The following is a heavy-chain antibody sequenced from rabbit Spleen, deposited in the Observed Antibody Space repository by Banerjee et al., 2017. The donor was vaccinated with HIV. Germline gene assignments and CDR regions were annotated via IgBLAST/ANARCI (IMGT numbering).Heavy chain of an antibody. V-gene: IGHV1S45*01. CDR3: ARDTSSSFSSYGMDL. CDR1: GFTLSSYW. CDR2: IYTGSGT. J-gene: IGHJ6*01. D-gene: IGHD1-1*01. Sequence: QEQLVESGGGLVQPEGSLTLTCTASGFTLSSYWMCWVRQAPGKGLEWIGCIYTGSGTYYASWAKGRFTISKTSSTTVTLQMTSVTAADTATYFCARDTSSSFSSYGMDLWGPGTLVTVS.